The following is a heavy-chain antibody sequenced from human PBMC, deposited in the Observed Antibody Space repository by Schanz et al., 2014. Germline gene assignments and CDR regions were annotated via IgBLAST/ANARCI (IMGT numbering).Heavy chain of an antibody. CDR1: GYTFTGYY. V-gene: IGHV1-2*06. J-gene: IGHJ6*02. D-gene: IGHD6-19*01. CDR3: ARENTAVAGMPRVMDV. CDR2: INPNSGGT. Sequence: QVQLVQSGAEVKKPGASVKVSCKASGYTFTGYYIHWVRQAPGQGLEWMGRINPNSGGTNYAQKFQGRVTMTRDTSISTAYMELSRLTSDDTAVFFCARENTAVAGMPRVMDVWGQGTTVTVTS.